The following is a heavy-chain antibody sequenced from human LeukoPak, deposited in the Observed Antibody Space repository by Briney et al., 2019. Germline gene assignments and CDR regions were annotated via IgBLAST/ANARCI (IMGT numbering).Heavy chain of an antibody. D-gene: IGHD2-2*01. CDR2: MNPNSGNT. Sequence: GASVKVSCKASGYTFTSYDINRVRQATGQGLEWMGWMNPNSGNTGYAQKFQGRVTMTRNTSISTAYMELSSLRSEDTAVYYCARGLRHCSSTSCEYYFDYWGQGTLVTVSS. CDR3: ARGLRHCSSTSCEYYFDY. J-gene: IGHJ4*02. V-gene: IGHV1-8*01. CDR1: GYTFTSYD.